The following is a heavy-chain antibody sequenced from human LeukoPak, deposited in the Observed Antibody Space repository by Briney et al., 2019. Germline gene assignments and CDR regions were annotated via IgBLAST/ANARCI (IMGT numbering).Heavy chain of an antibody. J-gene: IGHJ4*02. V-gene: IGHV3-7*01. CDR1: GFRISANT. CDR3: AIPSSYDGSRYYHAY. CDR2: ISPDGSED. Sequence: GGSLRLSCAVSGFRISANTVTWARQPPGKGLQWLANISPDGSEDYYVDLVRGRFTISRDNARNSLYLQMNSLQADDTAVYYCAIPSSYDGSRYYHAYWGQGALVSVSS. D-gene: IGHD3-22*01.